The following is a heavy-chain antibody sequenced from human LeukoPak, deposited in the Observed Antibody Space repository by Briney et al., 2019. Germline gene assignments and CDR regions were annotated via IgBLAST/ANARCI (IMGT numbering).Heavy chain of an antibody. Sequence: GGSLRLSCAASGFTFRSYWMSWLRQTPGKRLEWLANIKEDGSEKYYVDSVKGRFTISRDNAKTSLYLQMNSLRAEDTAVYYCARDHYYDSSGYYYDWFDPWGQGTLVTVSS. CDR3: ARDHYYDSSGYYYDWFDP. CDR2: IKEDGSEK. J-gene: IGHJ5*02. V-gene: IGHV3-7*01. CDR1: GFTFRSYW. D-gene: IGHD3-22*01.